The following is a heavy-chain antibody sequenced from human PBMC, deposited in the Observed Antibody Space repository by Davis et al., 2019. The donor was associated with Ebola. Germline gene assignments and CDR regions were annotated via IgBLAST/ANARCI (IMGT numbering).Heavy chain of an antibody. J-gene: IGHJ4*02. CDR3: ARAWGSITIFGVVIAELSDFDY. CDR1: GYTFTSYG. CDR2: ISAYNGNT. D-gene: IGHD3-3*01. V-gene: IGHV1-18*01. Sequence: ASVKVSCKASGYTFTSYGISWVRQAPGQGLEWMGWISAYNGNTNYAQKLQGRVTMTTDTSTSTAYMELRSLRSDDTAVYYCARAWGSITIFGVVIAELSDFDYWGQGTLVTVSS.